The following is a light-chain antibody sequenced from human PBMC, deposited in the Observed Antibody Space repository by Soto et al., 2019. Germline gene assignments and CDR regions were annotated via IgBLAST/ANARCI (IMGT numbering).Light chain of an antibody. J-gene: IGKJ1*01. CDR3: QEYKTWT. CDR1: QSVSTW. Sequence: QLSKSPSTLSASVGDTVTITCRASQSVSTWLAWYQQTPGKAPKLLMYDASTLESGAPARFSGSGSGTEFTLTISSLQPEDFATYHCQEYKTWTFGQGTKVDI. V-gene: IGKV1-5*01. CDR2: DAS.